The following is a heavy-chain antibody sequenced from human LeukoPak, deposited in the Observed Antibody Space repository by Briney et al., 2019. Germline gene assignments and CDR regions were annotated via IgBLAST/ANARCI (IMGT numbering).Heavy chain of an antibody. V-gene: IGHV4-59*08. CDR3: AKHLVATTPFFDY. Sequence: SETLSLTCTVYGDSISRYYWSWIRQPPGKGLVWIAFIHYSGSTNYNPSLNSRVTISMDTSRNQFSLRMSFVTAADTAIYYCAKHLVATTPFFDYWGQGTLVTVSS. D-gene: IGHD5-12*01. J-gene: IGHJ4*02. CDR2: IHYSGST. CDR1: GDSISRYY.